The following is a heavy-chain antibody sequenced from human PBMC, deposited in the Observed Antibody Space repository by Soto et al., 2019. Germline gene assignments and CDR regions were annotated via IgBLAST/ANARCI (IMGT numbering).Heavy chain of an antibody. CDR2: MNPNSGNT. D-gene: IGHD6-6*01. CDR1: GYTFTSYD. CDR3: ASRSGQLPYYFDY. V-gene: IGHV1-8*01. Sequence: QVQLVQSGAEVKKPGASVKVSCKASGYTFTSYDINWVRQATGQGLEWMGWMNPNSGNTGYAQKFQGRVTMTTDTSTSTAYMELRSLRSDDTAVYYCASRSGQLPYYFDYWGQGTLVTVSS. J-gene: IGHJ4*02.